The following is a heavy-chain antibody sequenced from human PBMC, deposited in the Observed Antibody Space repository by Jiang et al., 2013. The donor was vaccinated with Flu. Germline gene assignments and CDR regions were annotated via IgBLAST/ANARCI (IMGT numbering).Heavy chain of an antibody. CDR3: ARDGELDSTENYYYYAMDV. V-gene: IGHV3-48*03. CDR1: GFTFSSYE. CDR2: ISSTGITI. Sequence: GLVQPGGSLRLSCAASGFTFSSYEMNWVRQAPGKGLEWVSYISSTGITIYYADSVKGRFTISRDNAKKSLYLQMNSLRAEDTAVYYCARDGELDSTENYYYYAMDVWGQGTTVTVSS. J-gene: IGHJ6*02. D-gene: IGHD1-1*01.